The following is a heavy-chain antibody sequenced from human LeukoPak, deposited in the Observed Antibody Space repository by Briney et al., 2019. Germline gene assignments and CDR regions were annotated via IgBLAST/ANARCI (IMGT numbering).Heavy chain of an antibody. Sequence: SETLSLTCTVSGVSISSSSYHWGWIRQPPGKGLEWIVNVYYSGTTYYNPSLKSLFTISVDTSKDQFSLKLSSVTAADTAVYYCARHKDYYYSYMDVWGKGTTVTISS. J-gene: IGHJ6*03. CDR3: ARHKDYYYSYMDV. V-gene: IGHV4-39*01. CDR2: VYYSGTT. CDR1: GVSISSSSYH.